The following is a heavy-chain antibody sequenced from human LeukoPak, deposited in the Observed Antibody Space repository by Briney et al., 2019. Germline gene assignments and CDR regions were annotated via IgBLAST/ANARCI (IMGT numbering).Heavy chain of an antibody. Sequence: ASVKVSCKASGYTFTTLGISWVRQAPGQGLEWMGWISTGNAETKYAQKLQGRVTMTTDTSTSTAYMELRSLRSDDTAVYYCAIGGYYFDYWGQGTLVTVSS. J-gene: IGHJ4*02. CDR1: GYTFTTLG. CDR3: AIGGYYFDY. D-gene: IGHD2-15*01. CDR2: ISTGNAET. V-gene: IGHV1-18*01.